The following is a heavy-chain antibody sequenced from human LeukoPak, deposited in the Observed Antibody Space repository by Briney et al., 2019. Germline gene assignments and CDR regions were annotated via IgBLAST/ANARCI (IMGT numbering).Heavy chain of an antibody. CDR1: GFTFSSCD. CDR2: ISSTSNYI. V-gene: IGHV3-21*06. D-gene: IGHD5-24*01. Sequence: GGSLGLSCAASGFTFSSCDMNWVRQAPGKGLEWVSSISSTSNYINYADSVKGRFTISRDNAKSSLYLQMNSLRVEDTAVYYCTRVGYIDEGIDYWGQGTLVTVSS. CDR3: TRVGYIDEGIDY. J-gene: IGHJ4*02.